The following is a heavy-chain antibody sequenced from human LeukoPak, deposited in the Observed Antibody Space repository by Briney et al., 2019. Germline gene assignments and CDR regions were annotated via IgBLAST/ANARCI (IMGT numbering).Heavy chain of an antibody. D-gene: IGHD3-9*01. V-gene: IGHV3-74*01. Sequence: GGSLRLSFAASGFTFSSYWMHWVRQAPGKGLVWVSRINSDGSSTSYADSVKGRFTISRDNAKNTLYLQMNSLRAEDTAVYYCARGYAILTGYRFDPWGQGTLVTVSS. CDR1: GFTFSSYW. CDR3: ARGYAILTGYRFDP. CDR2: INSDGSST. J-gene: IGHJ5*02.